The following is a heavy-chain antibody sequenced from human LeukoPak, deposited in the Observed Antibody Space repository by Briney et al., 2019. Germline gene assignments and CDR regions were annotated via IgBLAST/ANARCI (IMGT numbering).Heavy chain of an antibody. CDR2: MYYRGNT. Sequence: SETLSLTCTVSGGSISSYYWSWIRQPPGKGLEWIGYMYYRGNTNYDPSLKSRVTISIDTPNNQFSLKLSSVTAADTAVYYCATGVHGIAAAGDYYFDYWGRGTLVTVSS. D-gene: IGHD6-13*01. CDR1: GGSISSYY. V-gene: IGHV4-59*01. J-gene: IGHJ4*02. CDR3: ATGVHGIAAAGDYYFDY.